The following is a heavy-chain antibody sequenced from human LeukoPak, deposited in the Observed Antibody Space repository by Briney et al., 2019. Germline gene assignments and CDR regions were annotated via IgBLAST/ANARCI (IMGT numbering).Heavy chain of an antibody. CDR3: ASSDPRHY. V-gene: IGHV3-30*02. J-gene: IGHJ4*02. CDR1: GFTFSSYG. CDR2: IQYDGSNK. Sequence: GGSLRLSCAASGFTFSSYGMHWVRQAPGKGLEWVAFIQYDGSNKYYADSVKGRFTISRDNSKNTLYLQMNSLRAEDTAVYYCASSDPRHYWGQGTLVTVSS. D-gene: IGHD6-6*01.